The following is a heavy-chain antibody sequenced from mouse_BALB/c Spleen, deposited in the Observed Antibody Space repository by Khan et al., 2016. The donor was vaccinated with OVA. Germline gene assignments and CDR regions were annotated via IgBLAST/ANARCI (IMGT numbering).Heavy chain of an antibody. J-gene: IGHJ2*01. CDR2: INPSTGYT. CDR1: GYTFTSYW. CDR3: ARWGPGKDY. D-gene: IGHD3-3*01. Sequence: QVQLKESGAELAKPGASVKMSCKASGYTFTSYWMHWVKQRPGQGLEWIGYINPSTGYTEYNQKFKDKATLTADKSSSTAYMQLSSLTSEDSAVYYCARWGPGKDYWGQGTTLTVS. V-gene: IGHV1-7*01.